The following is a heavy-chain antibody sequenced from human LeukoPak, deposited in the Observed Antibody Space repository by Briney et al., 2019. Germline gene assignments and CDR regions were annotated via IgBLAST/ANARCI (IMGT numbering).Heavy chain of an antibody. D-gene: IGHD2-15*01. V-gene: IGHV4-4*09. Sequence: SETLSLTCTVSRDSVTSGYWSWIRPPPGKGLEWIGYIYDNGITDYNPSLKSRLTISVDTSNNQFSLNLSSVTAADTAVYYCAGRGHRYSRDWGQGILVTVSS. CDR2: IYDNGIT. CDR3: AGRGHRYSRD. CDR1: RDSVTSGY. J-gene: IGHJ1*01.